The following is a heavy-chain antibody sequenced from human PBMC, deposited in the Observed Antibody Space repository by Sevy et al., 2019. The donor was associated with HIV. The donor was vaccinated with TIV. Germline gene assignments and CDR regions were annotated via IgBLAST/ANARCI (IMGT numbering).Heavy chain of an antibody. J-gene: IGHJ4*02. CDR2: ISGSAYYT. V-gene: IGHV3-23*01. Sequence: GGSLRLSCAASGFTFSNYAMSWVRQAPGKGLEWVSGISGSAYYTYYADSVKGRFTISRDNSKNTLYLQMNSLRVEDTAVYYCARDRSTTWINYFFDFWGQGTLVTVSP. D-gene: IGHD2-2*01. CDR3: ARDRSTTWINYFFDF. CDR1: GFTFSNYA.